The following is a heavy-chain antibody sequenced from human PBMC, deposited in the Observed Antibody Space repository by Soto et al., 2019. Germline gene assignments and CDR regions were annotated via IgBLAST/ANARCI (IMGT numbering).Heavy chain of an antibody. CDR3: ARDLLSIPTDNWFDP. V-gene: IGHV3-48*01. CDR1: GFTFSSYS. CDR2: ISSSSSTI. J-gene: IGHJ5*02. Sequence: GGSLRLSCAASGFTFSSYSMNWVRQAPGKGLEWVSYISSSSSTIYYADSVKGRFTISRDNAKNSLYLQMNSLRAEDTAVYYCARDLLSIPTDNWFDPWGQGTLVTVSS.